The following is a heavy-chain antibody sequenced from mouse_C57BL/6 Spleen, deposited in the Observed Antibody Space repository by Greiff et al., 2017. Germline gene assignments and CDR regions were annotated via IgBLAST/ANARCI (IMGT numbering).Heavy chain of an antibody. CDR1: GYTFTDYY. J-gene: IGHJ2*01. V-gene: IGHV1-26*01. CDR3: ARGGNNYD. CDR2: INPNNGGT. Sequence: EVQLQQSGPELVKPGASVKISCKASGYTFTDYYMNWVKQSHGKSLEWIGDINPNNGGTSYNQKFKGKATLTVDKSSSTAYMELRSLTSEDSAVYYCARGGNNYDWGQGTTLTVSS. D-gene: IGHD5-1-1*01.